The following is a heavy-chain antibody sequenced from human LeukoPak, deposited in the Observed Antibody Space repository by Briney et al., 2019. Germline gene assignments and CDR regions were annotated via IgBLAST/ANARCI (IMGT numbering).Heavy chain of an antibody. J-gene: IGHJ4*02. Sequence: GGSLRLSCAASGFTFSSYWMTWVRQAPGKGLEWVANMKQDGSEKNYVDSVKGRFTISRDNAKNSLYLQMNSLSAEDTAIYYCVRLDRSGYMDYWGQGNLLTVSS. CDR1: GFTFSSYW. D-gene: IGHD3-22*01. CDR3: VRLDRSGYMDY. CDR2: MKQDGSEK. V-gene: IGHV3-7*01.